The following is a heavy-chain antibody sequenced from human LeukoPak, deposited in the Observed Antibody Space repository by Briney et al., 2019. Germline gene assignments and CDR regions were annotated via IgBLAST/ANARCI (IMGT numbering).Heavy chain of an antibody. J-gene: IGHJ6*03. D-gene: IGHD4-17*01. Sequence: NPSETLSLTCAVYGGSFSGYYWSWIRQPPGKGLEWIGSIYYSGSTYYNPSLKSRVTISVDTSKNQFSLKLSSVTAADTAVYYCARVYGDYGYYYYMDVWGKGTTVTVSS. CDR1: GGSFSGYY. V-gene: IGHV4-34*01. CDR3: ARVYGDYGYYYYMDV. CDR2: IYYSGST.